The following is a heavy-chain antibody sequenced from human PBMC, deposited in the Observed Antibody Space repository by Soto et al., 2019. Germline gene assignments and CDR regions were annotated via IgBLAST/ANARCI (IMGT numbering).Heavy chain of an antibody. CDR3: ARVADGDGDNSRYRHLDY. J-gene: IGHJ4*02. D-gene: IGHD2-15*01. CDR1: GFTFSRYW. Sequence: EVQLVESGGGLVQPGGSLRLSCAASGFTFSRYWMSWVRQAPGKGLEWVADIKKDASEKYCVDSVKGRFTISRDNAKNSLFLQVNSLTAVDTAVYYCARVADGDGDNSRYRHLDYWGQGTLVTVSS. V-gene: IGHV3-7*04. CDR2: IKKDASEK.